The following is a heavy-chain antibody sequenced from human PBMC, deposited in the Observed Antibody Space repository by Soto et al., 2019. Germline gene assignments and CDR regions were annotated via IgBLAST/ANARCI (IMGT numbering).Heavy chain of an antibody. V-gene: IGHV3-30-3*01. CDR3: ARGVVLMVYAMGRVVGDYFDY. CDR1: GFTFSSYA. CDR2: ISYDGSNK. J-gene: IGHJ4*02. D-gene: IGHD2-8*01. Sequence: GGSLRLSCAASGFTFSSYAMHWVRQAPGKGLEWVAVISYDGSNKYYADSVKGRFTISRDNSKNTLYLQMNSLRAEDTAVYYCARGVVLMVYAMGRVVGDYFDYWGQGTLVTVSS.